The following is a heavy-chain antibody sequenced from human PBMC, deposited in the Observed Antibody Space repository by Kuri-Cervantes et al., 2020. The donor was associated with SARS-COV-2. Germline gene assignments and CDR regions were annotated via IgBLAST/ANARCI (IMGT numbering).Heavy chain of an antibody. Sequence: GESLKISCQESGYSFSSYWIGWVRQMPGKGLEWMGIIYPADSETRYSPSFQGQVTISADKSTTTAYLQWSSLKASDTAMYYCARLLFWSGFVDSWGQGTLVTVSS. V-gene: IGHV5-51*01. D-gene: IGHD3-3*01. J-gene: IGHJ4*02. CDR2: IYPADSET. CDR3: ARLLFWSGFVDS. CDR1: GYSFSSYW.